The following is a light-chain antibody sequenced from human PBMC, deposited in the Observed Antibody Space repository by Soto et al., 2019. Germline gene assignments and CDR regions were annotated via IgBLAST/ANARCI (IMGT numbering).Light chain of an antibody. CDR3: QQRSDWPPIT. Sequence: EFVLTQSPGTLSLSPGERATLSCRASQSVRSTYLGWYQHKRGQAPRLLMYEASNRATGIPARFSGGGSGTDFTLTISSLEPEDFAVYYCQQRSDWPPITFGQGTRLEIK. CDR2: EAS. J-gene: IGKJ5*01. CDR1: QSVRSTY. V-gene: IGKV3-11*01.